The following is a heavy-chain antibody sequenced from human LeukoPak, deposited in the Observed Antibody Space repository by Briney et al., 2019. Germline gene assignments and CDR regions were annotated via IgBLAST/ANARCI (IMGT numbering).Heavy chain of an antibody. CDR2: IYYSGST. CDR1: GVSMSGYF. Sequence: SETLSLTCTVSGVSMSGYFWSWIRQPPGKGLEWIGYIYYSGSTNYNPSLKSRVTISVDTSKNQFSLKLSSVTAADTAVYYCARSITSSWYGDFQHWGQGTLVTVSS. V-gene: IGHV4-59*01. J-gene: IGHJ1*01. D-gene: IGHD6-13*01. CDR3: ARSITSSWYGDFQH.